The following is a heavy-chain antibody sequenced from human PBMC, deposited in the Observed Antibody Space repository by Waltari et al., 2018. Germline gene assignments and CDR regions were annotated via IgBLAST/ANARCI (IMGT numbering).Heavy chain of an antibody. CDR3: ARVVVVVPAAHCWYFDL. V-gene: IGHV1-69*13. Sequence: QVQLVQSGAAVTKPGSSVKVSCKASGGTFSSYAISWVRQAPGQGLEWMGGIIPIFGTANYSQKFQGRVTITADESTSTAYMELSSLRSEDTAVYYCARVVVVVPAAHCWYFDLWGRGTLVTVSS. D-gene: IGHD2-2*01. J-gene: IGHJ2*01. CDR1: GGTFSSYA. CDR2: IIPIFGTA.